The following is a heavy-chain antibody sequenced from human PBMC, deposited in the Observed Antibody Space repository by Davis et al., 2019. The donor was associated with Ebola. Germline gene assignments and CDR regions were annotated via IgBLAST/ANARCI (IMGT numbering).Heavy chain of an antibody. J-gene: IGHJ4*02. V-gene: IGHV3-7*04. CDR3: ARGVDYFDY. CDR2: IKQDGSEK. D-gene: IGHD2-21*01. Sequence: GESLKISCAASGFTFSSYWMSWVRQAPGKGLEWVANIKQDGSEKYYVDSVKGRFTISRDNAKNSLYLQMNSLRAEDTAVYYCARGVDYFDYWGQGTLVTVSS. CDR1: GFTFSSYW.